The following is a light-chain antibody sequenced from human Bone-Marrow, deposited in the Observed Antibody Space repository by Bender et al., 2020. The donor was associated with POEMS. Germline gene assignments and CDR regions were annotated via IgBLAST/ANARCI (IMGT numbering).Light chain of an antibody. V-gene: IGLV2-14*02. CDR2: EGS. Sequence: QSALTQPASVSGSPGQSITISCTGTSRDVGMFNLVSWYQQSPGKVPKLLIYEGSKRPSGVSNRFAGSKSGNTASLTISGLQAEDEAHYFCSSYISSNTLLLFGGGTKLTVL. CDR3: SSYISSNTLLL. J-gene: IGLJ2*01. CDR1: SRDVGMFNL.